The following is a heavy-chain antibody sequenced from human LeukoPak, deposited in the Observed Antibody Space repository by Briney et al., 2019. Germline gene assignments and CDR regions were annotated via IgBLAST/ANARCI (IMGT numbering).Heavy chain of an antibody. CDR3: ARGSPVITMVRGVQSNWFDP. D-gene: IGHD3-10*01. Sequence: RQPXGKGLEWLGXINXSPSTNSNPSLTSLVTISVDTSKSQFSLKLSSVTPADTAVYYCARGSPVITMVRGVQSNWFDPWGQGTLVTVSS. J-gene: IGHJ5*02. V-gene: IGHV4-34*01. CDR2: INXSPST.